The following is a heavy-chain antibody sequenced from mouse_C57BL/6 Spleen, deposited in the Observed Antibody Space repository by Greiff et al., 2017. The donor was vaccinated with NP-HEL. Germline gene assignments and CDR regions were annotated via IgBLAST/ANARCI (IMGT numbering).Heavy chain of an antibody. CDR1: GYTFTDYY. Sequence: EVKLQESGPVLVKPGASVKMSCKASGYTFTDYYMNWVKQSHGKSLEWIGVINPYNGGTSYNQKFKGKATLTVDKSSSTAYMELNSLTSEDSAVYYCARSYYDYTWFAYWGQGTLVTVSA. V-gene: IGHV1-19*01. J-gene: IGHJ3*01. D-gene: IGHD2-4*01. CDR3: ARSYYDYTWFAY. CDR2: INPYNGGT.